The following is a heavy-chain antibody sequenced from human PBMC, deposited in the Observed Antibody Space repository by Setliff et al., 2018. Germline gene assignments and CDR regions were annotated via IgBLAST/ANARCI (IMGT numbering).Heavy chain of an antibody. D-gene: IGHD5-18*01. CDR3: AGGDRWGYSYGPYYYGMDV. J-gene: IGHJ6*02. Sequence: GGSLRLSCVASGFTFSRYWMSWVRQAPGKGLEWVANIKEDGSEKYYGESVKGRFTMSRDNAKNSLYLQMNSLRAEDTAVYYCAGGDRWGYSYGPYYYGMDVWGQGTTVTVSS. V-gene: IGHV3-7*01. CDR1: GFTFSRYW. CDR2: IKEDGSEK.